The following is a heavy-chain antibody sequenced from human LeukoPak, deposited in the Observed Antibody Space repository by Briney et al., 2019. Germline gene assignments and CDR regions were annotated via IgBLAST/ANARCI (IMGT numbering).Heavy chain of an antibody. CDR3: TRAAGITGTSRDNWFDP. CDR2: ISGSGDST. J-gene: IGHJ5*02. CDR1: GFTFSTYA. Sequence: GGSLRLSCAASGFTFSTYAMSWVRQAPGKGLEWVSAISGSGDSTYYADAVKGRFNISRDNSKYTLYLQVSSLRAEDTAVYYCTRAAGITGTSRDNWFDPWGQGTLVIVSS. D-gene: IGHD1/OR15-1a*01. V-gene: IGHV3-23*01.